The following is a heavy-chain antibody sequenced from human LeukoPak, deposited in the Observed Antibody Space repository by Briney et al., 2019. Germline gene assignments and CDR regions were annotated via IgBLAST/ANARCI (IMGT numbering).Heavy chain of an antibody. CDR3: AKTTDGYSSGRSPGWPIDY. Sequence: PGGSLRLSCAASGFTFRSYAIYWVRQAPGKGLEWVSGISGSGGDTYFADSVRGRFTISRDNSKNTVFLQMDSLRAEDTAVYYCAKTTDGYSSGRSPGWPIDYWGQGTLVTVSS. D-gene: IGHD6-19*01. V-gene: IGHV3-23*01. CDR2: ISGSGGDT. J-gene: IGHJ4*02. CDR1: GFTFRSYA.